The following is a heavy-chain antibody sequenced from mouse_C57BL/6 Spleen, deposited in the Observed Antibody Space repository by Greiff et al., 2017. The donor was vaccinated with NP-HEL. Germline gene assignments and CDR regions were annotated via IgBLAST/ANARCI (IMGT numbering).Heavy chain of an antibody. CDR1: GYTFTSYW. V-gene: IGHV1-55*01. J-gene: IGHJ4*01. Sequence: QVQLQQPGAELVKPGASVKMSCKASGYTFTSYWITWVKQRPGQGLEWIGDIYPGSGSTNYNEKFKSKATLTVDTSSSTAYMQLSSLTSEDSAVYYCARGYYGNYPYAMECWGQGASVTVSS. D-gene: IGHD2-1*01. CDR2: IYPGSGST. CDR3: ARGYYGNYPYAMEC.